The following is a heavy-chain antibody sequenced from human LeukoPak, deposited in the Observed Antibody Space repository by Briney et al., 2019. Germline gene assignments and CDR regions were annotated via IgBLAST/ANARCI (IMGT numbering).Heavy chain of an antibody. V-gene: IGHV1-8*01. CDR2: MNPNSGNT. J-gene: IGHJ6*02. D-gene: IGHD3-3*01. CDR3: ARGHSHFGVVRKGKPDCYYYYGMDV. Sequence: ASVKVSCKASGYTFTSYDINWVRQATGQGLEWMGWMNPNSGNTGYAQKFQGRVTMTRNTSISTAYMELSSLRSEDTAVYYCARGHSHFGVVRKGKPDCYYYYGMDVWGQGTTVTVSS. CDR1: GYTFTSYD.